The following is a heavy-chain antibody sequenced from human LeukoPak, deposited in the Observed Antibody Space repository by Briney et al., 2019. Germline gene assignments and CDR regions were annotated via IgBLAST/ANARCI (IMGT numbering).Heavy chain of an antibody. D-gene: IGHD2/OR15-2a*01. Sequence: GASVKVSCKASGYTFTGYYMHWVRQAPGQGLEWMGIINPSGGFTSYAQKFQGRVTVTRDMSTSTVYMELSNLRSEDTAVYYCARFLKNPVNRRGPANYYMDVWGKGTTVTIS. J-gene: IGHJ6*03. CDR2: INPSGGFT. CDR1: GYTFTGYY. V-gene: IGHV1-46*01. CDR3: ARFLKNPVNRRGPANYYMDV.